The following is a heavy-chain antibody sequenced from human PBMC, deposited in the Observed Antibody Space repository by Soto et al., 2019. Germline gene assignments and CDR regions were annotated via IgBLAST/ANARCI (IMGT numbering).Heavy chain of an antibody. CDR1: GFTFSDYY. CDR2: ISSSSSYT. V-gene: IGHV3-11*06. D-gene: IGHD1-1*01. J-gene: IGHJ6*02. Sequence: AGGSLRLSCAASGFTFSDYYMSWIRQAPGKGLEWVSYISSSSSYTNYADSVKGRFTISRDNAKNSLYLQMNSLRSEDTAVYYCARNGRAYYYYGMEVWGQGTTVTVSS. CDR3: ARNGRAYYYYGMEV.